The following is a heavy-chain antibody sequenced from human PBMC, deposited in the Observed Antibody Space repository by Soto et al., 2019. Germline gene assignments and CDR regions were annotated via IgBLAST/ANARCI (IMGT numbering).Heavy chain of an antibody. CDR1: GFTFSSYA. V-gene: IGHV3-23*01. J-gene: IGHJ3*02. CDR3: AKDPPDLNDYGDTDAFDI. CDR2: ISGSGGST. Sequence: GGSLRLSCAASGFTFSSYAMSWVRQAPGKGLEWVSAISGSGGSTYYADSVKGRFTISRDNSKNTLYLQMNSLRAEDTAVYYCAKDPPDLNDYGDTDAFDISGQGTMVT. D-gene: IGHD4-17*01.